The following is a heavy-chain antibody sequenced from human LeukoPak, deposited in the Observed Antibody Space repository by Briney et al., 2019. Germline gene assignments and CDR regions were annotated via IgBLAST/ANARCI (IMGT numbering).Heavy chain of an antibody. CDR3: AKDHWALGLYDSSGYYFDY. Sequence: GGSLRLSCAASGFTLSSYGVHWVRQAPGKGLEWVAAISNDGSNKYYADSVKGRFTISRDNSKNTLYLQMNSLRAEDTAVYYGAKDHWALGLYDSSGYYFDYWGQGTLVTVSS. V-gene: IGHV3-30*18. CDR1: GFTLSSYG. D-gene: IGHD3-22*01. CDR2: ISNDGSNK. J-gene: IGHJ4*02.